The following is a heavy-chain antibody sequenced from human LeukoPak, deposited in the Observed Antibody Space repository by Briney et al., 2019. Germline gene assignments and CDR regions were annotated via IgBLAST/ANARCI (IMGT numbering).Heavy chain of an antibody. J-gene: IGHJ6*02. CDR3: AKQAGILGANTSETLYYCYGIDG. Sequence: GGSLSLLCAASGFTFSSYAMSWVRQAPGKGLEWVSAISGSGGSTYYADSVKGRFTISRDNSKNTLYRQMNSLRAEDTAVYYCAKQAGILGANTSETLYYCYGIDGAVQGTSVTVSS. D-gene: IGHD4/OR15-4a*01. V-gene: IGHV3-23*01. CDR1: GFTFSSYA. CDR2: ISGSGGST.